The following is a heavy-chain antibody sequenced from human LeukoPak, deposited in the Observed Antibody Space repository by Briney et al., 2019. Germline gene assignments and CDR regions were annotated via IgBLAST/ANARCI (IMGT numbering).Heavy chain of an antibody. Sequence: GGSLRLSCAASGFTFSAYGMSWVRQSPGQGLEWVSGISANGSITFYARSVRGRFTISRDNSKNTLYLQMNSLRAEDTAVYCCARNQYYYDSNPGAFDIWGQGTMVTVSS. J-gene: IGHJ3*02. D-gene: IGHD3-22*01. CDR1: GFTFSAYG. CDR3: ARNQYYYDSNPGAFDI. V-gene: IGHV3-23*01. CDR2: ISANGSIT.